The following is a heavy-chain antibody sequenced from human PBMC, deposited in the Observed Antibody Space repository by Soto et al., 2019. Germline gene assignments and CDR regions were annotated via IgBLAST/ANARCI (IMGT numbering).Heavy chain of an antibody. Sequence: SETLSLTCTVSGDSINNYYWSWIRQPPGKRLEWIGYIYYTGSTTYNPSLESRVPMSVDTSKNQFSLKLSSVTAADTAVYYCAKYRRTEAEGFTLDYWGRGTLVTVSS. V-gene: IGHV4-59*01. CDR3: AKYRRTEAEGFTLDY. CDR2: IYYTGST. CDR1: GDSINNYY. D-gene: IGHD6-13*01. J-gene: IGHJ4*02.